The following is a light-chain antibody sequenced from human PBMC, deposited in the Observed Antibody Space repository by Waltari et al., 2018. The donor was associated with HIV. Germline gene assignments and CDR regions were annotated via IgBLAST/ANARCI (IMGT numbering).Light chain of an antibody. J-gene: IGKJ1*01. V-gene: IGKV1-39*01. CDR1: QNIRNY. CDR2: AAS. Sequence: DIQMTQSPSSLSASVGDRVTIICRASQNIRNYLNWYQQKPGKAPNLLIYAASSLQSGVPSRFRGSGSGTDFTLTISSLHPEDFATYYCQHSYTTPWTFGQGTKVEIK. CDR3: QHSYTTPWT.